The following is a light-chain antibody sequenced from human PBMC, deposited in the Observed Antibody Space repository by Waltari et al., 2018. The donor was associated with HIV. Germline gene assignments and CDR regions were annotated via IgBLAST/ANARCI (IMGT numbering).Light chain of an antibody. Sequence: DLVMTHTPDSLPVSLGERATIDCKSSQTIFYSFNNTNDLACYQQKPEQSPTLLIPWASTREVGVTDRFSGSGSGTDFTLTISSLQAEDVAVYYCQRFYRTPYALGQGTRLEFK. CDR3: QRFYRTPYA. J-gene: IGKJ2*01. V-gene: IGKV4-1*01. CDR2: WAS. CDR1: QTIFYSFNNTND.